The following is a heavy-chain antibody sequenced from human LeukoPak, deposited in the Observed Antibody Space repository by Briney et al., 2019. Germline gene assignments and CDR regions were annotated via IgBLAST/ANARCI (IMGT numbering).Heavy chain of an antibody. V-gene: IGHV3-23*05. CDR3: TKRLYSSGWSAFDI. CDR2: IVTSGDT. CDR1: GFTFSNYP. Sequence: PGGSLRLSCAASGFTFSNYPMNWVRQAPGKGLEWVSSIVTSGDTFHADSVKGRFTISRNNSKNTLYLQMNSLRAEDTAIYYCTKRLYSSGWSAFDIWGLGTMVTVSS. D-gene: IGHD6-19*01. J-gene: IGHJ3*02.